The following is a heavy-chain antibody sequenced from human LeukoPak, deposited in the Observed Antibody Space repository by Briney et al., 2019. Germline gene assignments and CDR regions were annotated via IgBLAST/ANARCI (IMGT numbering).Heavy chain of an antibody. CDR3: AELGITMIGGV. CDR1: GFTVSSLE. Sequence: GGSLRLSCEASGFTVSSLEINWVRQAPGKGLEWVSYISSSGGTMDYADSVKGRFTVSRDNGKKLVHLQLNSLRAEDTAVYYCAELGITMIGGVWGKGTTVTISS. J-gene: IGHJ6*04. V-gene: IGHV3-48*03. D-gene: IGHD3-10*02. CDR2: ISSSGGTM.